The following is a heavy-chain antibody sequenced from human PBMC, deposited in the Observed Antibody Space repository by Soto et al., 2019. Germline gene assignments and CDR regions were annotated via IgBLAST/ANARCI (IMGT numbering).Heavy chain of an antibody. V-gene: IGHV5-10-1*01. J-gene: IGHJ3*02. CDR1: GYSITSYW. Sequence: GESLKICCKGSGYSITSYWISWVRQMPGKGLEWMGRIDPSDSYTNYSPSFQGHVTISADKSISTAYLQWSSLKASDTAMYYCARIWATVFVDAFDIWGQGTMVTVSS. CDR3: ARIWATVFVDAFDI. D-gene: IGHD4-17*01. CDR2: IDPSDSYT.